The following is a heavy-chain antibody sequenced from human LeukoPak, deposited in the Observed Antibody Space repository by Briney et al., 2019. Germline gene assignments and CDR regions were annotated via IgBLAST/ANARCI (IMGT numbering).Heavy chain of an antibody. CDR1: GFTFSSYA. CDR2: VSGTGGST. CDR3: AREAVAGTGELDY. V-gene: IGHV3-23*01. J-gene: IGHJ4*02. D-gene: IGHD6-19*01. Sequence: PGGSLRLSCAASGFTFSSYAMSWVRQAPGRGLEWVAFVSGTGGSTYYADSVKGRFTISRDNTRNSLYLQMNSLRVEDTAVYYCAREAVAGTGELDYWGQGTLVTVSS.